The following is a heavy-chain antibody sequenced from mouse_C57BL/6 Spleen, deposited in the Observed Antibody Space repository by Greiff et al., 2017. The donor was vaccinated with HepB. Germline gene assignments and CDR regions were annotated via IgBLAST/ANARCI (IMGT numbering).Heavy chain of an antibody. J-gene: IGHJ2*01. Sequence: VQLQQSGAELVKPGASVKISCKASGYAFSSYWMNWVKQRPGKGLEWIGQIYPGDGDTNYNGKFKGKATLTADKSSSTAYMQLSSLTSEDSAVYFCARGWGNYVVFDYWGQGTTLTVSS. CDR3: ARGWGNYVVFDY. CDR1: GYAFSSYW. CDR2: IYPGDGDT. V-gene: IGHV1-80*01. D-gene: IGHD2-1*01.